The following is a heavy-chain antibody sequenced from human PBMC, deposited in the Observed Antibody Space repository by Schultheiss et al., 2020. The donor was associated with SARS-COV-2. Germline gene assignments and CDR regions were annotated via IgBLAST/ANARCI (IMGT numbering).Heavy chain of an antibody. V-gene: IGHV4-39*01. CDR1: GGSISSRSYY. CDR3: ARLRMTNNWFDP. CDR2: IYYSGST. J-gene: IGHJ5*02. D-gene: IGHD4-11*01. Sequence: SETLSLTCTVSGGSISSRSYYWGWIRQPPGKGLEWIGSIYYSGSTYYNPSLKSRVTISVDTSKNQFSLKLSSVTAADTAVYYCARLRMTNNWFDPWGQGTLVTVSS.